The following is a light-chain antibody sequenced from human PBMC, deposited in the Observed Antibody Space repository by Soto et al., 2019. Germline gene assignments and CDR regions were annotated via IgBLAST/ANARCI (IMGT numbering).Light chain of an antibody. V-gene: IGKV1-5*03. J-gene: IGKJ2*01. CDR3: QQHSSYSYT. CDR2: KAS. Sequence: DVQMTQSPSTLSASVGDTVTITCRASQSINYYVAWFQQKPGKAPKLLIYKASSLESGVPSRFSGRGSGTEFTLTISSLQPEDSATYYCQQHSSYSYTFGQGTKLEIK. CDR1: QSINYY.